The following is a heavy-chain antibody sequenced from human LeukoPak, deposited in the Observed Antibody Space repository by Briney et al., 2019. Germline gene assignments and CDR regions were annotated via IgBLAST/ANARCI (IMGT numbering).Heavy chain of an antibody. V-gene: IGHV1-69*05. D-gene: IGHD6-13*01. CDR1: GGTFSSYA. CDR3: ASSYSSTLYFDY. Sequence: ASVKVSCKASGGTFSSYAISWVRQAPGQGLEWMGGIIPIFGTANYAQKFQGRVTITTDESTSTAYMELSSLRSEDTAVYYCASSYSSTLYFDYWGQGTLVTVSS. J-gene: IGHJ4*02. CDR2: IIPIFGTA.